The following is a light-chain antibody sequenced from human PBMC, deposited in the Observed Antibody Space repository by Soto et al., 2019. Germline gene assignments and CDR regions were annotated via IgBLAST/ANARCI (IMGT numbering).Light chain of an antibody. CDR2: GNR. V-gene: IGLV1-40*01. CDR1: SSNLGAGYD. Sequence: QSVLTQPHSVSGATGQRVTISCTGNSSNLGAGYDVHWYQQLPGAAPKLVIFGNRNRPSGIPERFSGSKSGTSASLAITGLQAEDEADYYCQAYDYSLTASVFGGGTKLTVL. J-gene: IGLJ3*02. CDR3: QAYDYSLTASV.